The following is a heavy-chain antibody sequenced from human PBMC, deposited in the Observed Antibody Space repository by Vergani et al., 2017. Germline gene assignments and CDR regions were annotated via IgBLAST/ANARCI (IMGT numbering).Heavy chain of an antibody. J-gene: IGHJ4*02. CDR3: ARDRKGVTMGRGVIPFDY. V-gene: IGHV1-69*04. CDR2: IIPILGIA. Sequence: QVQLVHSGAEVKKPGSSVKVSCKASGGTFSSYTISWVRQAPGQGLEWMGRIIPILGIANYAQKFQGRVTITADKSTSTAYMELSSLRSEDTAVYYCARDRKGVTMGRGVIPFDYWGQGTLVTVSS. CDR1: GGTFSSYT. D-gene: IGHD3-10*01.